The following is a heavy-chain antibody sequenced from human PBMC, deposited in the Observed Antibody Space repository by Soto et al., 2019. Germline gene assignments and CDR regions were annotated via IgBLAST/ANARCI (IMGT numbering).Heavy chain of an antibody. CDR3: AKAARPYYYYGMDV. CDR1: GFTVSSKY. V-gene: IGHV3-53*01. Sequence: GGSLRLSCGASGFTVSSKYMSWVRQARGKGLEWVSLIQSGGSTYYADSVKGRFTISRDNPKNTLSLQMNSLRAEDTAVYYCAKAARPYYYYGMDVWGQGTTVTVSS. CDR2: IQSGGST. D-gene: IGHD6-6*01. J-gene: IGHJ6*02.